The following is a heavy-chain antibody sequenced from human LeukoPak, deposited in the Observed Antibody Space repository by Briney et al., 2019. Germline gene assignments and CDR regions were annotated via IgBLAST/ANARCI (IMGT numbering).Heavy chain of an antibody. CDR3: AKDWASSGYYSYFDL. J-gene: IGHJ2*01. Sequence: PGGSLRLSCAASGFTFDDYAMHWVRQAPGKGLEWVSGISWNSGSIGYADSVKGRFTISRDNAKNSLYLQMNSLRAEDAALYYCAKDWASSGYYSYFDLWGRGTLVTVSS. V-gene: IGHV3-9*01. CDR2: ISWNSGSI. CDR1: GFTFDDYA. D-gene: IGHD3-22*01.